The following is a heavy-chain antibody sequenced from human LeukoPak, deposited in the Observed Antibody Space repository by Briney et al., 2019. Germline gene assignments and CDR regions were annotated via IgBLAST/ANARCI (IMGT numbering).Heavy chain of an antibody. V-gene: IGHV3-30*18. J-gene: IGHJ3*02. CDR3: AKAANIWFGEISLRDAFDI. Sequence: PGRSLRLSCAASGFTFSSYGMHWVRQAPGKGLEWVALISYDGSNKSYADSGKGRFTISRDNSKNTLFLQMNSLRAEDTAVYYCAKAANIWFGEISLRDAFDIWGQGTMVIVSS. D-gene: IGHD3-10*01. CDR2: ISYDGSNK. CDR1: GFTFSSYG.